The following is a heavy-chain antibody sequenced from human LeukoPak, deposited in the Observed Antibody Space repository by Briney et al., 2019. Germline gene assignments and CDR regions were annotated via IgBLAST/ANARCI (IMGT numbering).Heavy chain of an antibody. V-gene: IGHV3-11*05. CDR3: AREGYGDYGYAFDS. CDR1: GFTFSDYY. D-gene: IGHD4-17*01. J-gene: IGHJ3*02. CDR2: FSSGSSYT. Sequence: SGGSLRLSCAASGFTFSDYYMCWICQAPGKGLEWVSKFSSGSSYTNYADSVKGRFTTCRDNAKNSLYLQMNSRRAEGTAVYYCAREGYGDYGYAFDSWGQGTMGTVSS.